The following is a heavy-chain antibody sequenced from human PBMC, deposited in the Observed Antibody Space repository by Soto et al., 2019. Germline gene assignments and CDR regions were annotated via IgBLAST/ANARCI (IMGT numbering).Heavy chain of an antibody. CDR1: GFNFNSYT. J-gene: IGHJ4*02. Sequence: TGGSLRLSCSASGFNFNSYTMNWVRQAPGKGLEWVSSISRFSDRTYYADSVKGRFAIFRANAENSVYLQVNSLRAEDTAVYYCAKVLSVAPFYFDYWGQGTLVTVSS. CDR3: AKVLSVAPFYFDY. CDR2: ISRFSDRT. D-gene: IGHD6-19*01. V-gene: IGHV3-21*04.